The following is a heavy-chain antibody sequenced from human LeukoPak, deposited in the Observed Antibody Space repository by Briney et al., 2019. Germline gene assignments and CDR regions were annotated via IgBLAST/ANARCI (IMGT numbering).Heavy chain of an antibody. CDR2: ISYDGSNK. J-gene: IGHJ4*02. CDR3: AKQREGISWSPDY. CDR1: GFTFSSYA. V-gene: IGHV3-30-3*02. Sequence: GGSLRLSCAASGFTFSSYAMHWVRQAPGKGLEWVAVISYDGSNKYYADSVKGRFTISRDNSKNTLYLQMNSLRAEGTAVYYCAKQREGISWSPDYWGQGTLVTVSS. D-gene: IGHD6-13*01.